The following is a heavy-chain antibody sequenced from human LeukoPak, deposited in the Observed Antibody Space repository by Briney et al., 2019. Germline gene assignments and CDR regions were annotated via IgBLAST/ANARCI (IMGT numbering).Heavy chain of an antibody. V-gene: IGHV3-23*01. CDR3: ARSAVGTSCCTAVDY. J-gene: IGHJ4*02. CDR1: GFTFSTYA. CDR2: ISTSGDRA. D-gene: IGHD1-26*01. Sequence: QTERSLRLSWAASGFTFSTYAMTWVRQAPGKGLEWVSGISTSGDRAYYAASVKGRFTISRDNSKNTLYLQMNSLRAEDTAEYYCARSAVGTSCCTAVDYWGQGTLVTVSS.